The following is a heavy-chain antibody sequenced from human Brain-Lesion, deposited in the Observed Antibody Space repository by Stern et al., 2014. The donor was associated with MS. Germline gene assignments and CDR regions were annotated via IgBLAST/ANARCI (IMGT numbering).Heavy chain of an antibody. CDR1: GYTFTGYY. J-gene: IGHJ4*02. Sequence: QVQLVESGAEVKKPGASVKVSCKASGYTFTGYYMHWVRQAPGPGLEWMGWINPKSGGTNYAQKVPGRVTMTRDTSTNKAYLELSRLRSDDTAVYYCATYYYDSTGYTDFWGQGTLVTVSS. CDR2: INPKSGGT. D-gene: IGHD3-22*01. CDR3: ATYYYDSTGYTDF. V-gene: IGHV1-2*02.